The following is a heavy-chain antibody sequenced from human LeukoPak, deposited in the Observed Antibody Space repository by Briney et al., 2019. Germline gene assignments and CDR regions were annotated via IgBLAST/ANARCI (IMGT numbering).Heavy chain of an antibody. CDR2: ISYDGSDK. D-gene: IGHD2-2*01. CDR1: GFTFSNYA. CDR3: AKTGDCRSTSCFMAFDY. V-gene: IGHV3-30*04. J-gene: IGHJ4*02. Sequence: GRSLRLFCAASGFTFSNYAMHWVRQAPGKGLEWVAVISYDGSDKDYADSVKGRFTISRDNPDNTLYLQMNNLRLEDTAIYYCAKTGDCRSTSCFMAFDYWGQGSLATVSS.